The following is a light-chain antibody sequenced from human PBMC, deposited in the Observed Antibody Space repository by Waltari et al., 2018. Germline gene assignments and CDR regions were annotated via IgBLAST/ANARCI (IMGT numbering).Light chain of an antibody. CDR2: WAS. J-gene: IGKJ2*01. CDR3: QQYASEPRT. Sequence: DIVMTQYPDSLAVSLGERATINCKSTQNVLYSPNNKNYLAWYQKKPGQPPKLLLYWASIRESGVPDRFSGTGSGTDFTLTISSLQAEDAAVYYCQQYASEPRTFGQGTKVEIK. CDR1: QNVLYSPNNKNY. V-gene: IGKV4-1*01.